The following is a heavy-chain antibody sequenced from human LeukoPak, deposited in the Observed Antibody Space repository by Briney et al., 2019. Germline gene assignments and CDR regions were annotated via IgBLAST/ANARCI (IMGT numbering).Heavy chain of an antibody. CDR3: ARNTPSLSTNGMDV. CDR1: GFTFSRYS. J-gene: IGHJ6*02. D-gene: IGHD3-3*02. V-gene: IGHV3-21*01. Sequence: PGGSLRLSCAVSGFTFSRYSMNWVRQAPGKGPEWVSVISGGSTSTFYADSVKGRFTISRDNAKNSLYLQMDSLRAEDTAVYYCARNTPSLSTNGMDVWGQGTTVTVSS. CDR2: ISGGSTST.